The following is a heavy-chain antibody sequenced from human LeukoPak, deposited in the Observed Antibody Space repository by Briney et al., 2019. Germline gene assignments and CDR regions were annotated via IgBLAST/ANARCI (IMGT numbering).Heavy chain of an antibody. V-gene: IGHV1-18*01. Sequence: GASVKVSCKASGYTFTSYGISRVRQAPGQGLEWMGWISAYNGNTNYAQKLQGRVTMTTDTSTSTAYMELRSLRSDDTAVYYCARVEYYYDSSGYFPPDYWGQGTLVTVSS. CDR1: GYTFTSYG. CDR3: ARVEYYYDSSGYFPPDY. D-gene: IGHD3-22*01. J-gene: IGHJ4*02. CDR2: ISAYNGNT.